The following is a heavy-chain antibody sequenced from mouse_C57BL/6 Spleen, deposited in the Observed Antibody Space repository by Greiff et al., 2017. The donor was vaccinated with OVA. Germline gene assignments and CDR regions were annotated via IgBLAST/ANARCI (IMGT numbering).Heavy chain of an antibody. CDR3: ARDYGNSYAMDY. D-gene: IGHD2-1*01. Sequence: QVQLQQPGAELVKPGASVKLSCKASGYTFTSYWMHWVKQRPGQGLEWIGMIHPNSGSTNYNEKFKSKATLTVDKSSSTAYMQLSSLTSEDSAVYDCARDYGNSYAMDYWGQGTSVTVSS. CDR2: IHPNSGST. CDR1: GYTFTSYW. V-gene: IGHV1-64*01. J-gene: IGHJ4*01.